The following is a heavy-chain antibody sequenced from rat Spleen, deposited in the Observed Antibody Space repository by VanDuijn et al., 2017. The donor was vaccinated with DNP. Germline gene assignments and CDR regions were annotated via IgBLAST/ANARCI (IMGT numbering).Heavy chain of an antibody. D-gene: IGHD3-1*01. CDR2: MWSGGSA. Sequence: QVQLKESGPGLVQSSQTLSLTCTVSGFSLTSHNVHWVRQPPGKGLEWMGIMWSGGSADYNSAVQSRLSISRDTSKSQVFLKMNSVQTEDTAMYFCARSLATVAPTGAMDAWGQGTSVTVSS. CDR1: GFSLTSHN. V-gene: IGHV2-30*01. CDR3: ARSLATVAPTGAMDA. J-gene: IGHJ4*01.